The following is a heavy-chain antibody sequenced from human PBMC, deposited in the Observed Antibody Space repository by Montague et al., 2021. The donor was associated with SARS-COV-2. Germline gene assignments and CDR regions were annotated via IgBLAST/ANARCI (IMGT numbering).Heavy chain of an antibody. V-gene: IGHV4-39*01. CDR2: IYYSGST. D-gene: IGHD2-15*01. J-gene: IGHJ4*02. CDR1: GGSISSSSYY. Sequence: SETLSLTCTVSGGSISSSSYYWGWIRQPPGKGLEWIGSIYYSGSTYYNPSLKSRVTISVDTSKNQFSLKLSSVTAADTAVYYCARFYCSGGSCYSGLVRDWGQGTPVTVSS. CDR3: ARFYCSGGSCYSGLVRD.